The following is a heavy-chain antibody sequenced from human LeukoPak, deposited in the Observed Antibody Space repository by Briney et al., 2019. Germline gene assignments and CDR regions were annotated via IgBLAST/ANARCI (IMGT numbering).Heavy chain of an antibody. V-gene: IGHV3-30*02. CDR2: IRYDGSNK. Sequence: GGSLRLSCAASGLTFSSYGMHWVRQAPGKGLEWVAFIRYDGSNKYYADSVKGRFTISRDNSKNTLYLQMNSLRAEDTAVYYCAKDGYYYDSSGYYGYWGQGTLVTVSS. J-gene: IGHJ4*02. CDR1: GLTFSSYG. CDR3: AKDGYYYDSSGYYGY. D-gene: IGHD3-22*01.